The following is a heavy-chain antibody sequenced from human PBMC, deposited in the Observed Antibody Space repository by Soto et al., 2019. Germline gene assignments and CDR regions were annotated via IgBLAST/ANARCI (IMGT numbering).Heavy chain of an antibody. CDR2: ISYDGSNK. Sequence: QVQLVESGGGVVQPGRSLRLSCAASGFTFSSYGMHWVRQAPGKGLEWVAVISYDGSNKYYADSVKGRFTISRDNSKNTLYLQMNSLRAEDTGVYYCAKDSGYSSSWSVGYWGQGTLVTVSS. J-gene: IGHJ4*02. D-gene: IGHD6-13*01. CDR1: GFTFSSYG. V-gene: IGHV3-30*18. CDR3: AKDSGYSSSWSVGY.